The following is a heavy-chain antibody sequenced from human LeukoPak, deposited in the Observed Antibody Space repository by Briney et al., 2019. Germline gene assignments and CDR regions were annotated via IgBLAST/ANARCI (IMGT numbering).Heavy chain of an antibody. D-gene: IGHD6-19*01. CDR2: IIPIFGTA. CDR3: ATDPLGWLASL. V-gene: IGHV1-69*06. CDR1: GGTFSSYA. J-gene: IGHJ4*02. Sequence: ASVKVSCKASGGTFSSYAISWVRQAPGQGLEWMGGIIPIFGTANYAQKFQGRVTMTEDTSTDTAYVELSSLRSEDTAVYYCATDPLGWLASLWGQGTLVTVSS.